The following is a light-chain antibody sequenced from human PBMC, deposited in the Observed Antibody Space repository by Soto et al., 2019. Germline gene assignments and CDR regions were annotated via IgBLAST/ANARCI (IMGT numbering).Light chain of an antibody. J-gene: IGKJ4*01. CDR2: GAS. V-gene: IGKV3-20*01. Sequence: EIVLTQSPGTLSLSPGERATLSCRASQSVSSSYLAWNQQKPGQAPRLLIYGASSRATGIPDRFSGSGSGTDFTLTSIRLEPEDFAVYYCQQYGSSPLTFGGGTKVEIK. CDR3: QQYGSSPLT. CDR1: QSVSSSY.